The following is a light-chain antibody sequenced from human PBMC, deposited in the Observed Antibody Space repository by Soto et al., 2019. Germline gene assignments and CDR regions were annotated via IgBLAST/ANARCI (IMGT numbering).Light chain of an antibody. Sequence: QSVLTQPPSVSAAPGQKVTISCSGSSSNVGSNYVSWYQQLPGTAPKLLIYDNGKRSSGIPDRFSGSQSGTSATLGITGLQTGDEADYYCSSYTSSSTWVFGGGTKLTVL. CDR1: SSNVGSNY. CDR3: SSYTSSSTWV. CDR2: DNG. V-gene: IGLV1-51*01. J-gene: IGLJ3*02.